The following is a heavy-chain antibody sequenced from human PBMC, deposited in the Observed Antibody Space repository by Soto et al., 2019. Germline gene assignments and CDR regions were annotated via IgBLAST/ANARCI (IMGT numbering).Heavy chain of an antibody. D-gene: IGHD5-12*01. Sequence: GGSLRLSCAASGFTFSRFAMSWVRQAPEKGLEWVTGISGSGRSTFYADSVKGRFTISRDNSKNTLYLQMNSLRAEDTAVYYCARGIWVATTADYYLDSWGQATLVTVSS. CDR1: GFTFSRFA. CDR3: ARGIWVATTADYYLDS. V-gene: IGHV3-23*01. J-gene: IGHJ5*01. CDR2: ISGSGRST.